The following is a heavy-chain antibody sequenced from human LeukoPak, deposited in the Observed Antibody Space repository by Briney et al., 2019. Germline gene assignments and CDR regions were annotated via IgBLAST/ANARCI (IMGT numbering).Heavy chain of an antibody. Sequence: SETLSLTCTVSGGSISSYYWSWIRQPPGKGLEWIGYISYSGSTNYNPSLKSRVTISVDTSKNQLSLKLSSVTAADTAVYYCARGYSSGWYAFDIWGQGTMVTVSS. CDR1: GGSISSYY. D-gene: IGHD6-19*01. V-gene: IGHV4-59*01. CDR2: ISYSGST. CDR3: ARGYSSGWYAFDI. J-gene: IGHJ3*02.